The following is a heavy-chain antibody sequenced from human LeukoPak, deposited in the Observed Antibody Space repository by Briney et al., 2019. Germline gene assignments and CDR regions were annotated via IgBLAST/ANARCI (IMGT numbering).Heavy chain of an antibody. Sequence: PGGSLRLSCAASGFTVSSNYMSWVRQAPGKGLEWVSVIYSGGSTYYADSVKGRLTISRHNSKNTLYLQMNSLRAEDTAVYYCARKAFWSGYYRYYWGQGTLVTVSS. V-gene: IGHV3-53*04. CDR3: ARKAFWSGYYRYY. CDR2: IYSGGST. J-gene: IGHJ4*02. D-gene: IGHD3-3*01. CDR1: GFTVSSNY.